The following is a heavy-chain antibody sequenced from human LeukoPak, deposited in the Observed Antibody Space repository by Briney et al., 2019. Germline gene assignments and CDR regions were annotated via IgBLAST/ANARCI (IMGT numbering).Heavy chain of an antibody. CDR3: AKDKTYYYDSSGHYPKFDY. J-gene: IGHJ4*02. D-gene: IGHD3-22*01. CDR2: ISGSGGNT. CDR1: GFTFSTYA. Sequence: GGSLRLSCAASGFTFSTYAMSWVRQAPGKGLEWVSGISGSGGNTYYADSVKGRFTISRDNSKNTPYLQMNSLRAEDTAVYYCAKDKTYYYDSSGHYPKFDYWGQGTLVSVSS. V-gene: IGHV3-23*01.